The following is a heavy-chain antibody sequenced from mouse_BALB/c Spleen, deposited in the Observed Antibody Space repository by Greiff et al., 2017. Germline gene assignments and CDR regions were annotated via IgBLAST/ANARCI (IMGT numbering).Heavy chain of an antibody. Sequence: VQLQQSGAELVRPGASVTLSCKASGYTFTDYEMHWVKQTPVHGLEWIGAIDPETGGTAYNQKFKGKATLTADKSSSTAYMELRSLTSEDSAVYYCTREGDFTTVVATDGFAYWGQGTLVTVSA. V-gene: IGHV1-15*01. J-gene: IGHJ3*01. CDR1: GYTFTDYE. CDR3: TREGDFTTVVATDGFAY. CDR2: IDPETGGT. D-gene: IGHD1-1*01.